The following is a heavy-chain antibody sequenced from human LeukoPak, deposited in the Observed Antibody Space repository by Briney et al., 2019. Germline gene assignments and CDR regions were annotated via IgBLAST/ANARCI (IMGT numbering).Heavy chain of an antibody. D-gene: IGHD4-17*01. J-gene: IGHJ4*02. CDR3: AKEGDDYGDYGY. CDR1: GFTFSSYV. CDR2: ISYAGTNK. V-gene: IGHV3-30*04. Sequence: PGGSLRLSCAASGFTFSSYVMNWVRQAPGKGLEWVAVISYAGTNKYYADSVKGRFTISRDNSKNTLYLQMNSLRAEDTAVYYCAKEGDDYGDYGYWGQGTLVTVSS.